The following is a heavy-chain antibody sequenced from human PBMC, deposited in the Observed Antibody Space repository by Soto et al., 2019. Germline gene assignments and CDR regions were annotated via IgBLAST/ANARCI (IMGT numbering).Heavy chain of an antibody. J-gene: IGHJ5*02. Sequence: EVQLLESGGGLVQPGGSLRLSCAASGFAFGAYAMTWVRQAPGKGLEWVSVISGAGGNTYYADSVKGRFTVSRDYSKQMLYLEMNSLRVEDTAIYYCAKDPVPQLLPSWWFDPWGQGTRVTVSS. CDR1: GFAFGAYA. D-gene: IGHD2-2*01. V-gene: IGHV3-23*01. CDR2: ISGAGGNT. CDR3: AKDPVPQLLPSWWFDP.